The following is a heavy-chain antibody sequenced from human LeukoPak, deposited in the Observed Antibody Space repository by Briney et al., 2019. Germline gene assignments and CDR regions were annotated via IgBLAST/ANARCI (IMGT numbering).Heavy chain of an antibody. J-gene: IGHJ6*03. Sequence: GGSLRLSCAASGFMFSTYAVSWVRQAPGKGLEWVSAISGSGGSTYYADSVKGRFTISRDNSKNTLYLQMNSLRAEDTAVYYCAKATQWLVRGYYYYMDVWGKGTTVTVSS. V-gene: IGHV3-23*01. D-gene: IGHD6-19*01. CDR1: GFMFSTYA. CDR3: AKATQWLVRGYYYYMDV. CDR2: ISGSGGST.